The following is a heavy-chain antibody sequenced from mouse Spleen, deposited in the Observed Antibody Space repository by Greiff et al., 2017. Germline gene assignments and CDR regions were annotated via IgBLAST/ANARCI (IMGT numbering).Heavy chain of an antibody. CDR2: ISSGSSTI. CDR1: GFTFSSFG. J-gene: IGHJ4*01. D-gene: IGHD1-1*01. Sequence: EVQLVESGGGLVQPGGSRKLSCAASGFTFSSFGMHWVRQAPEKGLEWVAYISSGSSTIYYADTVKGRFTISRDNPKNTLFLQMTSLRSEDTAMYYCARRGGSSHYYAMDYWGQGTSVTVSS. CDR3: ARRGGSSHYYAMDY. V-gene: IGHV5-17*02.